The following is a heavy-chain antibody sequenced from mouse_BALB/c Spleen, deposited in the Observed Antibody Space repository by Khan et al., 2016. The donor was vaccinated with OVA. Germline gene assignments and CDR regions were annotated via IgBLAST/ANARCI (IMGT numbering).Heavy chain of an antibody. CDR2: ITYSGTT. CDR3: ARGRSY. CDR1: GFSITSDYA. J-gene: IGHJ3*01. V-gene: IGHV3-2*02. Sequence: EVQLQESGPGLVKPSQSLSLTCTVTGFSITSDYAWNWIRQFPGNKLDWMGYITYSGTTSYHPSLKSRISITRDTSKNQFFLQLNSVHTMDTATYFCARGRSYWGQGTLVTVSA.